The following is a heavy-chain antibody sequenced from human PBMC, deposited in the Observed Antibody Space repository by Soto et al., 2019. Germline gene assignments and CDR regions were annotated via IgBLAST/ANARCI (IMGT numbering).Heavy chain of an antibody. Sequence: GGSLRLSCAASGFTFSSYGMHWVRQAPGKGLEWVAVISYDGSNKYYADSVKGRFTISRDNSKNTLYLQMNSLRAEDTAAYYCARPRRRYDILTGSFDSWGQGPLVTV. CDR2: ISYDGSNK. V-gene: IGHV3-30*03. D-gene: IGHD3-9*01. CDR3: ARPRRRYDILTGSFDS. J-gene: IGHJ4*02. CDR1: GFTFSSYG.